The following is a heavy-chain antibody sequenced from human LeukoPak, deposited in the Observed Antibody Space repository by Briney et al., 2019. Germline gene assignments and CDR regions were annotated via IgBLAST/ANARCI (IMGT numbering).Heavy chain of an antibody. CDR2: IIPIFGIA. D-gene: IGHD1-1*01. CDR3: AREDPTVMFDY. CDR1: GGTFSSYA. J-gene: IGHJ4*02. V-gene: IGHV1-69*04. Sequence: SVNVSCKASGGTFSSYAISWVRQAPGQGLEWMGRIIPIFGIANYAQKFQGRVTITADKSTSTAYMELSSLRSEDTAVYYCAREDPTVMFDYWGQGTLVTVSS.